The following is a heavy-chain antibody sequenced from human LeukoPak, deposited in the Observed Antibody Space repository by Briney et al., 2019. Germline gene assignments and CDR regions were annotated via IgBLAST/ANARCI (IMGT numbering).Heavy chain of an antibody. Sequence: GGSLRLSCVASGFSFSSHWMSWVRQAPGKGLEWVANIKQDGSEKYYVDSVKGRFTISGDNTKNALYLQINSLRAEDTAIYYCARDCGITSCSLFDHWGQGILVTVSS. J-gene: IGHJ4*02. D-gene: IGHD2-2*01. V-gene: IGHV3-7*01. CDR1: GFSFSSHW. CDR2: IKQDGSEK. CDR3: ARDCGITSCSLFDH.